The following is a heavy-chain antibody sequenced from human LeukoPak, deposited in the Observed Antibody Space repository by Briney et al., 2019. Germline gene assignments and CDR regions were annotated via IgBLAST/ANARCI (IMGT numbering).Heavy chain of an antibody. CDR2: IYHSGTT. J-gene: IGHJ5*02. CDR3: ARAPESGNGSFGP. CDR1: GGSINSDGYY. V-gene: IGHV4-31*03. D-gene: IGHD3-3*01. Sequence: SETLSLTCIVSGGSINSDGYYWSWLRQHPGKGLEWIGYIYHSGTTYDNPSLRSRVSISIDTSKGQFSLKLNSVTAADSAVYYCARAPESGNGSFGPWGQGTLVTVSS.